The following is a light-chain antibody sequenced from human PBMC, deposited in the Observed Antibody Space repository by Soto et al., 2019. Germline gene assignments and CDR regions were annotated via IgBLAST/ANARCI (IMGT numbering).Light chain of an antibody. V-gene: IGKV1-27*01. Sequence: DIQMTQSPSSLSASVGDRVTITCRASQDISNSLAWYQQKPGKVPKVLIYAASILQSGVPARFSGSGSGTHFTLTISSLQPEDVATYYCQKYNSAPLTFGGGTKVEI. CDR3: QKYNSAPLT. CDR2: AAS. CDR1: QDISNS. J-gene: IGKJ4*01.